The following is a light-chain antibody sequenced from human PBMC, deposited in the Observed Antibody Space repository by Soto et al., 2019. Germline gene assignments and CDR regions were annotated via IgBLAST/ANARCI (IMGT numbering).Light chain of an antibody. CDR3: CSYAGFRPDV. V-gene: IGLV2-23*01. CDR2: EAS. J-gene: IGLJ1*01. CDR1: SSDVGSYNL. Sequence: QSALTQPASVSGSPGQSITISCTGTSSDVGSYNLVSWYQHHPGKAPKLLIFEASKRPSGISNRFSGSKSDNTASLAISGLQAEDEADYYCCSYAGFRPDVFGTGTKLTVL.